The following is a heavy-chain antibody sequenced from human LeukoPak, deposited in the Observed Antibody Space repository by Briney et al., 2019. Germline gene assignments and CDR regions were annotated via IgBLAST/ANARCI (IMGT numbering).Heavy chain of an antibody. CDR1: GGTFSSYA. D-gene: IGHD1-26*01. V-gene: IGHV1-69*04. Sequence: GASVKVSCKASGGTFSSYAISWVRQAPGQGLEWMGRIIPILGIANYAQKFQGRVTMTRNTSISTAYMELSSLRSEDTAAYYCARGIGRPIVGATIYWGQGTLVTVSS. J-gene: IGHJ4*02. CDR3: ARGIGRPIVGATIY. CDR2: IIPILGIA.